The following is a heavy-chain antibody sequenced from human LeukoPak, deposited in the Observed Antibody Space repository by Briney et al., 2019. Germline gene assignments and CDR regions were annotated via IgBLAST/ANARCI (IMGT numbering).Heavy chain of an antibody. CDR2: IYSAGGT. CDR1: GFTVSNNY. Sequence: GGSLRLSCAASGFTVSNNYMTWVRHARGKAREWVSLIYSAGGTLYADSVKGRFPISRDNSKNTLYLQMNSLRTEDTAVYYCASGSSLGPVDYWGQGTLVTVSS. D-gene: IGHD1-26*01. V-gene: IGHV3-66*02. J-gene: IGHJ4*02. CDR3: ASGSSLGPVDY.